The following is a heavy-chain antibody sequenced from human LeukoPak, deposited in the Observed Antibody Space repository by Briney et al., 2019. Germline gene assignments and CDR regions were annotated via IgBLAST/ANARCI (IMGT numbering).Heavy chain of an antibody. Sequence: SETLSLTCAVYGGSFSGYYWSWIRQPPGKGLEWIGSIYYSGTTHYNPSLESRVTISVDTSKNQFSPKLASVTAADTAIYYCAKGAGGFSYYNWFDPWGQGTLVTVSS. CDR3: AKGAGGFSYYNWFDP. V-gene: IGHV4-34*01. J-gene: IGHJ5*02. CDR1: GGSFSGYY. CDR2: IYYSGTT. D-gene: IGHD5-18*01.